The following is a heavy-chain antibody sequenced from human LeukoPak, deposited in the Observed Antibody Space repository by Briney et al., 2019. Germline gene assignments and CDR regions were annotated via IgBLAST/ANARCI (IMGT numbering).Heavy chain of an antibody. CDR2: IYYSGSIYYSGNT. V-gene: IGHV4-38-2*01. D-gene: IGHD3-10*01. CDR1: GFTFRSYA. Sequence: GSLRLSCAASGFTFRSYAMSWVRQPPGKGLEWIGSIYYSGSIYYSGNTYYNPSLKSRVTISVDTSKNQFSLKLSSVTAADTAVYYCVRGPMVDPWGQGTLVTVSS. J-gene: IGHJ5*02. CDR3: VRGPMVDP.